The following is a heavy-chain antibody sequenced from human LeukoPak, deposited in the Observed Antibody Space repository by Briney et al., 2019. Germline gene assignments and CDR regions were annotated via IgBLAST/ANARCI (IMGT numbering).Heavy chain of an antibody. V-gene: IGHV3-23*01. Sequence: GGSLRLSCAVSGFTFSSYAMSWVRQAPGKGLEWVSAISGGGGSTYYADSVKGRFTISRDSSENTLYLQINSLRAEDTAVYYCAKDLSSSHVSEYFDYWGQGTLVTVSS. CDR1: GFTFSSYA. CDR3: AKDLSSSHVSEYFDY. CDR2: ISGGGGST. D-gene: IGHD6-6*01. J-gene: IGHJ4*02.